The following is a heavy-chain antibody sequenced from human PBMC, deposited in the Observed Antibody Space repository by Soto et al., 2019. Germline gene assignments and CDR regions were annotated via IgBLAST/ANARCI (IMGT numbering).Heavy chain of an antibody. D-gene: IGHD6-19*01. CDR2: IYYSGST. CDR3: ARFFCWGWYHPHDWFAP. J-gene: IGHJ5*02. CDR1: GGSISSYY. V-gene: IGHV4-59*01. Sequence: SETLSLTCTVSGGSISSYYWSWIRQPPGKGLEWIGYIYYSGSTNYNPSLKSRVTISVDTSKNQFSLKLSSVTATHTAVYYLARFFCWGWYHPHDWFAPSGRGTLVTVSS.